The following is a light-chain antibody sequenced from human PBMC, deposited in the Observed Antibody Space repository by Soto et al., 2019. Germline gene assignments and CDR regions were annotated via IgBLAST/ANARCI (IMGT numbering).Light chain of an antibody. CDR2: DVT. J-gene: IGLJ1*01. V-gene: IGLV2-14*01. CDR3: SSYTSISTYV. CDR1: SSDVGGYNF. Sequence: SVLTQPASVSGSPGQSITISCTGTSSDVGGYNFVSWYQQHPDKAPKLMIYDVTNRPSGVSNRFSGSKSGNTASLTVSGLQAEDEADYYCSSYTSISTYVFGTGTKVTGL.